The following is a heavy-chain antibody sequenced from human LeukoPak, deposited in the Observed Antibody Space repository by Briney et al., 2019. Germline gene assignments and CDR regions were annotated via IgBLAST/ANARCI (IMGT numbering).Heavy chain of an antibody. Sequence: ASVKVSCKAFGYTFISYYMNWVRQAPGQGLEWMGIINPSGGSTSYAQKFQGRVTMTRDTSTSTVYMELSSLKTEDTAVYYCASHANVWLLGNWGQGTLVTVSS. CDR1: GYTFISYY. V-gene: IGHV1-46*01. CDR2: INPSGGST. D-gene: IGHD1-1*01. J-gene: IGHJ4*02. CDR3: ASHANVWLLGN.